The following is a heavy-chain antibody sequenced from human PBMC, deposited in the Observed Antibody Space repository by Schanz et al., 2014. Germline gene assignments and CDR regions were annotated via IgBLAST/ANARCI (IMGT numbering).Heavy chain of an antibody. J-gene: IGHJ6*02. CDR2: ISAYNGHT. CDR1: GYDFHIYA. D-gene: IGHD3-10*01. V-gene: IGHV1-18*01. Sequence: QILLVQPGPEVKKPGASVTVSCKASGYDFHIYAYSWVRQAPGQGPEWIGWISAYNGHTDYAQKLQGRVTLTTDTSTSTAYMELRNLRSDDTAVYYCARAKRFGDMDVWGQGTTVTVSS. CDR3: ARAKRFGDMDV.